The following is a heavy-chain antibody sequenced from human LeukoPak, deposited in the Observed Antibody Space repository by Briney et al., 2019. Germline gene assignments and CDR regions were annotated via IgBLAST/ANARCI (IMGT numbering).Heavy chain of an antibody. Sequence: GGSLRLSCAASGFTFDDYAMHWVRKAPGKGLEWVSLISGDGGSTYYADSVKGRFTISRSNSKNSLYLQMNSLRTEDTALYYCAKDRGAAAGYDYWGQGTLVTVSS. CDR1: GFTFDDYA. V-gene: IGHV3-43*02. CDR3: AKDRGAAAGYDY. J-gene: IGHJ4*02. D-gene: IGHD6-13*01. CDR2: ISGDGGST.